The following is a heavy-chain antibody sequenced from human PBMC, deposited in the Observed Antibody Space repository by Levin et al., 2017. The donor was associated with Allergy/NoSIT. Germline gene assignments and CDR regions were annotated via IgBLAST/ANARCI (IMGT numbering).Heavy chain of an antibody. V-gene: IGHV3-33*01. J-gene: IGHJ4*02. CDR3: ARVTKVGAGFDY. CDR1: GFTFSSYG. CDR2: IWYDGSNK. Sequence: SCAASGFTFSSYGMHWVRQAPGKGLEWVAVIWYDGSNKYYADSVKGRFTISRDNSKNTLYLQMNSLRAEDTAVYYCARVTKVGAGFDYWGQGTLVTVSS. D-gene: IGHD1-26*01.